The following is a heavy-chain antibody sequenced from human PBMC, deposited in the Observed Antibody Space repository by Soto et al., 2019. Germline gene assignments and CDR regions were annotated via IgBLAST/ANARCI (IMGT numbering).Heavy chain of an antibody. Sequence: PLLESGGGLVQPGGSLRLSCTASGFNFNNQAMSWIRQAPGKGLEWVSTISGSGATSLYADSVKGRFTIFKDSSQAYLDLKSLRVEDSATYYCAKTETMVVVTVQPRWFDSWGRGTVVTVS. CDR3: AKTETMVVVTVQPRWFDS. CDR1: GFNFNNQA. CDR2: ISGSGATS. D-gene: IGHD2-21*02. V-gene: IGHV3-23*01. J-gene: IGHJ5*01.